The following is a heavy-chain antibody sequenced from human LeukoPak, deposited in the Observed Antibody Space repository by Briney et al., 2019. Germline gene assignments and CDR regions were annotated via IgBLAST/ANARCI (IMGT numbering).Heavy chain of an antibody. CDR1: GYTFTSYA. CDR3: ARAPPTVTTKYNWFDP. V-gene: IGHV1-3*01. CDR2: INAGNGNT. Sequence: ASVKVSCKASGYTFTSYAMHWVRQAPGQRLEWMGWINAGNGNTKYSQKFQGRVTITRDTSASTAYMELSSLRSEDTAVYYCARAPPTVTTKYNWFDPWGQGTLVTVSS. D-gene: IGHD4-17*01. J-gene: IGHJ5*02.